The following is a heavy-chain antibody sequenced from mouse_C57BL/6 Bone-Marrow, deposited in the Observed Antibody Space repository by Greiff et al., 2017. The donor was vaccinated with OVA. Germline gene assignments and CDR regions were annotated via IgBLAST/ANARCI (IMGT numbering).Heavy chain of an antibody. D-gene: IGHD2-3*01. CDR3: ARWGWLPPYYAMDY. CDR1: GYTFTDYY. V-gene: IGHV1-26*01. CDR2: INPNNGGT. Sequence: EVQLQQSGPELVKPGASVKISCKASGYTFTDYYMNWVKQSHGKSLEWIGDINPNNGGTSYNQKFKGKATLTVDKSSSTAYMELRSLTSEDSAVYYCARWGWLPPYYAMDYWGQGTSVTVSS. J-gene: IGHJ4*01.